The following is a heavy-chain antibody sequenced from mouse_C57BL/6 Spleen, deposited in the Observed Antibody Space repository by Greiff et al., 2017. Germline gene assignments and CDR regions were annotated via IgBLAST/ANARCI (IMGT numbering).Heavy chain of an antibody. CDR1: GYTFTDYE. Sequence: QVQLKESGAELVRPGASVTLSCKASGYTFTDYEMHWVKQTPVHGLEWIGAIDPETGGTAYNQKFKGKAILTADKSSSTAYMELRSLTSEDSAVYYCTRPPKCYYGSSYGYFDVWGTGTTVTVSS. V-gene: IGHV1-15*01. J-gene: IGHJ1*03. CDR3: TRPPKCYYGSSYGYFDV. CDR2: IDPETGGT. D-gene: IGHD1-1*01.